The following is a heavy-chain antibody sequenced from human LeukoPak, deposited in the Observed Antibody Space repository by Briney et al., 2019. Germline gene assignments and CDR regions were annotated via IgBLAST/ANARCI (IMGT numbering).Heavy chain of an antibody. CDR2: IYTSGST. CDR3: ARDSRRTTNWFDP. J-gene: IGHJ5*02. V-gene: IGHV4-61*02. D-gene: IGHD6-13*01. CDR1: GGSISSGSYY. Sequence: SETLSLTCTVSGGSISSGSYYWSWIRQPAGKGLEWIGRIYTSGSTNYNPSLKSRVTISVDTSKNQFSLKLSSVTAADTAVYYCARDSRRTTNWFDPWGQETLVTVSS.